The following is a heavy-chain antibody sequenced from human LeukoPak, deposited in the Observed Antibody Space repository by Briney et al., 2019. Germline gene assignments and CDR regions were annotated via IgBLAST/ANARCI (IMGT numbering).Heavy chain of an antibody. J-gene: IGHJ6*02. V-gene: IGHV4-39*01. CDR3: ARLAIVVVPAAILNYYGMDV. D-gene: IGHD2-2*02. Sequence: SETLSLTCTVSGGSISSSSYYWGWIRQPPGKGLEWIGSIYYSGSTYYNPSLKSRVTISVDTSKNQFSLKLSSVTAADTAVYYCARLAIVVVPAAILNYYGMDVWGQGITVTVSS. CDR2: IYYSGST. CDR1: GGSISSSSYY.